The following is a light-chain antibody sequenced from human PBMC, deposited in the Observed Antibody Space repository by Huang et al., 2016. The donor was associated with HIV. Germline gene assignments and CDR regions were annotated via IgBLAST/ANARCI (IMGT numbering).Light chain of an antibody. CDR2: GAS. CDR1: QSVTNN. CDR3: QQYSNWPPLT. V-gene: IGKV3-15*01. Sequence: EIVMTQSPATLSVSPGERVTLSCRASQSVTNNLAWYQQKPGQAPRRLIYGASTRATGFPARFSGSGSGTEFTLTISSLQSEDFGLYFCQQYSNWPPLTFGQGTRLEIK. J-gene: IGKJ5*01.